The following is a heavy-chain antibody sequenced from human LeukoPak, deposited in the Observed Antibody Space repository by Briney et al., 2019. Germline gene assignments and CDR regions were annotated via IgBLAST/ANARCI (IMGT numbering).Heavy chain of an antibody. CDR1: GFTFSSYG. Sequence: GGSLRLSCAASGFTFSSYGMHWVRQAPGKGLEWVAVISYDGSNKYYADSVKGRFTISRDNSKNTLYLQMNSLRAEDTAVYYCARVRDYYDSSAYYYYFDYWGQGTLVTVSS. J-gene: IGHJ4*02. CDR2: ISYDGSNK. V-gene: IGHV3-30*03. CDR3: ARVRDYYDSSAYYYYFDY. D-gene: IGHD3-22*01.